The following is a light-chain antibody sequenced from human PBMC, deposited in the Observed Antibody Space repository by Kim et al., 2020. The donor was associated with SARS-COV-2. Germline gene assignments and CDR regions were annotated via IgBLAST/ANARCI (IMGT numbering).Light chain of an antibody. Sequence: QSLTISCTGTSSDVGGYNDVSWYQQHPGKAPKLMIYDVSNRPSGVSNRFSGSKSGNTASLTISGLQTEDEADYYCSSYTTSSTSYVFGTGTKVTVL. CDR1: SSDVGGYND. CDR3: SSYTTSSTSYV. J-gene: IGLJ1*01. V-gene: IGLV2-14*03. CDR2: DVS.